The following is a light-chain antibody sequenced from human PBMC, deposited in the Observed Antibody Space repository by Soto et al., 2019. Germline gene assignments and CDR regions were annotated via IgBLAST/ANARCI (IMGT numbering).Light chain of an antibody. Sequence: EVVLTQTPGTLSLSPGERAALSCRASQTVSSSYLAWFQQKPGQAPRLLIYATYSRATGVPDRFSGSGSGTDFTLSISRLEPEDCAVYYCQQFGFSMYSFVQGTKLEIK. V-gene: IGKV3-20*01. J-gene: IGKJ2*01. CDR2: ATY. CDR1: QTVSSSY. CDR3: QQFGFSMYS.